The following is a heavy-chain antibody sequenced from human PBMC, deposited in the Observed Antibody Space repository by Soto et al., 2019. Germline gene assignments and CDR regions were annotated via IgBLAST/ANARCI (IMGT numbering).Heavy chain of an antibody. CDR2: IYHSGDT. D-gene: IGHD6-6*01. J-gene: IGHJ4*02. V-gene: IGHV4-34*01. CDR1: GGSFSDNY. CDR3: ASARWNY. Sequence: QVQLQQWGAGLLKPSETLSLTGAVFGGSFSDNYWSWVRQPPGKGLEWIGEIYHSGDTNYCPSLKSRVTISVDTSKHQFALRLTSVTAADTAVYYCASARWNYWGQGTLVTVSA.